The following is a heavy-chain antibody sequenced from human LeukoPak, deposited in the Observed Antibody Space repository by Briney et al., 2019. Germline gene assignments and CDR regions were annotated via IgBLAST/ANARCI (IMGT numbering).Heavy chain of an antibody. V-gene: IGHV4-38-2*02. J-gene: IGHJ5*02. CDR3: ARDGAAYCGGDCYSNWFDP. Sequence: SETLSLTCTVSGYSISSGYYWGWIRQPPGKGLEWIGSIYHSGSTYYNPSLKSRVTISVDTSKNQFFLKLSSVTAADTAVYYCARDGAAYCGGDCYSNWFDPWGQGTLVTVSS. CDR2: IYHSGST. D-gene: IGHD2-21*02. CDR1: GYSISSGYY.